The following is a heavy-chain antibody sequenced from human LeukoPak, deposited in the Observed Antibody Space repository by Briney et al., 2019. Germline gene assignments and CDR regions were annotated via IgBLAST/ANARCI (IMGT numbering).Heavy chain of an antibody. Sequence: GGSLRRSCSASGFTCSNYWRRWDGQAQGKGWEDGAYIKQDGSDKDYVDSGKGRFTMYRDNAKTSLSLQMNSLRAEDTAVYYCARMILTGTYPDYCDYWGQGTLVSVSS. CDR2: IKQDGSDK. CDR3: ARMILTGTYPDYCDY. J-gene: IGHJ4*02. CDR1: GFTCSNYW. D-gene: IGHD3-9*01. V-gene: IGHV3-7*03.